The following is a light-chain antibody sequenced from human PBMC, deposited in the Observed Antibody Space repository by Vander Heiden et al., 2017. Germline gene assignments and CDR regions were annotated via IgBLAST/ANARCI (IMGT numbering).Light chain of an antibody. J-gene: IGKJ5*01. CDR3: MQALQTPIT. V-gene: IGKV2-28*01. CDR1: QSLLHSNGYNY. CDR2: LGS. Sequence: DIVMTQSPLSLPVTPGEPASISCRSSQSLLHSNGYNYLDWYLQKPGQSPQPLIYLGSNRASGVPDRFSGSGSGTDFTLKISRVEAEDVGVYYCMQALQTPITFGQGTRLEI.